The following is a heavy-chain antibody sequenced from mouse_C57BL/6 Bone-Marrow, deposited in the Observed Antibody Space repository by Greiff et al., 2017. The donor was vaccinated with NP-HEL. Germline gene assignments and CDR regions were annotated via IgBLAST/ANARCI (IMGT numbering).Heavy chain of an antibody. J-gene: IGHJ3*01. CDR1: GFNIKDDY. CDR2: IDPENGDT. CDR3: TTWAPIYYVNYRFAY. D-gene: IGHD2-1*01. Sequence: VQLQQSGAELVRPGASVKLSCTASGFNIKDDYMHWVKQRPEQGLEWIGWIDPENGDTEYDSKFQGKATITADTSSNTSYLQLSSLTSEDTAVYYCTTWAPIYYVNYRFAYWGQGTLVTVSA. V-gene: IGHV14-4*01.